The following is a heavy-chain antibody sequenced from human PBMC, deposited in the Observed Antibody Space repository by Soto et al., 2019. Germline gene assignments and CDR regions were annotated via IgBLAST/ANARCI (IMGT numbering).Heavy chain of an antibody. D-gene: IGHD5-12*01. V-gene: IGHV3-30*18. CDR1: GFTFSSYG. Sequence: QVQLVESGGGVVQPGRSLRLSCAASGFTFSSYGMHWVRQAPGKGLEWVAVISYDGSNKYYADSVKGRFTISRDNSKNTLYLQRNSLRAEDTAVYYCAKDYSGYGNDAFDIWGQGTMVTVSS. CDR2: ISYDGSNK. CDR3: AKDYSGYGNDAFDI. J-gene: IGHJ3*02.